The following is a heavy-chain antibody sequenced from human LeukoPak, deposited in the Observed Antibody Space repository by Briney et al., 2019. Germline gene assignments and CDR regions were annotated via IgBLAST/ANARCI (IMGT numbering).Heavy chain of an antibody. J-gene: IGHJ4*02. CDR3: AKWGSGSPLDY. V-gene: IGHV3-30*02. D-gene: IGHD1-26*01. Sequence: GGSLRLSCAASEFTSTTYGMHWVRQAPGKGLEWVAYINYDGSNKYYADSVKGRFTISRDNSKNTLYLQMNSLRAEDTAVYYCAKWGSGSPLDYWGQGTLVTVSS. CDR2: INYDGSNK. CDR1: EFTSTTYG.